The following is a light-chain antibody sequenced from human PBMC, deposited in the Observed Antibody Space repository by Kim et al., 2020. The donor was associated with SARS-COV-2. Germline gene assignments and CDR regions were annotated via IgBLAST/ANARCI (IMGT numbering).Light chain of an antibody. CDR3: QAWDSSAYVI. CDR1: NLGNKY. J-gene: IGLJ2*01. CDR2: QDN. Sequence: SYELTQPPSVSVSPGQTATIACSGDNLGNKYACWYQQKPGQSPVLVISQDNKRPSGIPERFSGSNSGNTATLTISGTQAMDEADHYCQAWDSSAYVIFGG. V-gene: IGLV3-1*01.